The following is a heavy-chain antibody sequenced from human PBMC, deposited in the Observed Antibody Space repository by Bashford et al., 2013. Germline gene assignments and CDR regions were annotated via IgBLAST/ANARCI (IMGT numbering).Heavy chain of an antibody. V-gene: IGHV1-69*06. CDR3: ARGNWNYPDNYYYYGMDV. Sequence: SVKVSCKASGGTFSSYAISWVRQAPGQGLEWMGGIIPIFGTANYAQKFQGRVTITADKSTSTAYMELSSLRSEDTAVYYCARGNWNYPDNYYYYGMDVWGQGTTVTVSS. D-gene: IGHD1-7*01. J-gene: IGHJ6*02. CDR2: IIPIFGTA. CDR1: GGTFSSYA.